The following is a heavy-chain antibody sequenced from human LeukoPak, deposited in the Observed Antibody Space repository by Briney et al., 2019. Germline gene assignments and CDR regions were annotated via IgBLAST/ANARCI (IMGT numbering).Heavy chain of an antibody. Sequence: PGGSLRLSCAASGFTFSSYWMSWVRQAPGKGLEWVANIKQDGSEKYYVDSVKGRFTISRDNAKNSLYLQMNSLRAEDTAVCYCARAYDDFWSGYNNYWGQGTLVTVSS. CDR1: GFTFSSYW. V-gene: IGHV3-7*01. D-gene: IGHD3-3*01. CDR3: ARAYDDFWSGYNNY. CDR2: IKQDGSEK. J-gene: IGHJ4*02.